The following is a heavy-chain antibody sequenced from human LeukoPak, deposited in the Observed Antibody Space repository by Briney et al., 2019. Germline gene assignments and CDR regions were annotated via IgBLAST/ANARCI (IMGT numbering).Heavy chain of an antibody. CDR2: MNPNSGNT. J-gene: IGHJ4*02. D-gene: IGHD5-18*01. V-gene: IGHV1-8*01. CDR1: GYTFTSYD. CDR3: ASSRIQLWHMIDY. Sequence: ASVKVSCKASGYTFTSYDINWVRQATGPGLEWMGWMNPNSGNTGYAQKFHGRVTMTRNTSISTAYMELSSLRSEDTAVYYCASSRIQLWHMIDYWGQGTLVTVSS.